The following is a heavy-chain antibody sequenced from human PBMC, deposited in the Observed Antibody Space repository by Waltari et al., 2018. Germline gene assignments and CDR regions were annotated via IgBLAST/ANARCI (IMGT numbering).Heavy chain of an antibody. Sequence: QVQLQESGPGLVKPSETLSLTCTVSGYSISSGYSWGWIRQPPGKGLEWIGSIYHSGSTYYNPSLKSRVTISVDTSKNQFSLKLSSVTAADTAVYYCASPSRDYGDYGYWGQGTLVTVSS. J-gene: IGHJ4*02. CDR3: ASPSRDYGDYGY. CDR2: IYHSGST. CDR1: GYSISSGYS. V-gene: IGHV4-38-2*02. D-gene: IGHD4-17*01.